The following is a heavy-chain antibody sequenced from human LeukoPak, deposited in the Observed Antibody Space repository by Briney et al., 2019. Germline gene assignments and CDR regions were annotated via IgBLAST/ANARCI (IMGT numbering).Heavy chain of an antibody. CDR3: ARDKGSGSLYYYYYYGMDV. D-gene: IGHD3-10*01. Sequence: PSETLSLTCTVSGGSISSYYWSWIRQPAGKGLEWIGRIYTSGSTNYNPSLKSRVTMSVDTSKNQFSLKLSSVTAADTAVYYCARDKGSGSLYYYYYYGMDVWGQGTTVTVFS. CDR2: IYTSGST. J-gene: IGHJ6*02. V-gene: IGHV4-4*07. CDR1: GGSISSYY.